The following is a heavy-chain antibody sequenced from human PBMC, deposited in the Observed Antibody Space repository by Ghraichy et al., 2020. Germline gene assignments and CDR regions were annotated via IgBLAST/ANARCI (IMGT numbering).Heavy chain of an antibody. CDR3: ARSVWSSSWYDWFDP. D-gene: IGHD6-13*01. V-gene: IGHV4-59*01. CDR2: IYYTGST. CDR1: GGSINNYY. Sequence: SETLSLTCTVSGGSINNYYWSWIRQPPGKGPEWIGYIYYTGSTNYNPSLKSRVTISVDMSTNHFSLKLRSVTAADTAVYYCARSVWSSSWYDWFDPWGQGILVTVPS. J-gene: IGHJ5*02.